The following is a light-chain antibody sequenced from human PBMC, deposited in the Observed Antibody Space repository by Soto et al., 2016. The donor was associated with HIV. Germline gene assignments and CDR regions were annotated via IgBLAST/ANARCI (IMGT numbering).Light chain of an antibody. CDR1: SLRSYY. J-gene: IGLJ2*01. CDR3: NSRDSSGTHVV. Sequence: SSELTQDPAVSVALGQTVRITCQGDSLRSYYASWYQQKPGQAPVLVIYGKNNRPSGIPDRFSGSSSGNTASLTITGAQAEDEADFYCNSRDSSGTHVVFGGGTKPDRP. V-gene: IGLV3-19*01. CDR2: GKN.